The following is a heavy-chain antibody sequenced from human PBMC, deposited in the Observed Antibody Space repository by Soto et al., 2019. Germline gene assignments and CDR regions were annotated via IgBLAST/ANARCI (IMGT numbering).Heavy chain of an antibody. Sequence: PGESLKISCKGSGYSFTSYWIGWVRQMPGKGLEWMGIIYPGDSDTRYSPSFQGQVTISADKSISTAYLQWSSLKASDTAMYYCARRQTESYYYYGMDGWGQGTTVTVSS. J-gene: IGHJ6*02. CDR3: ARRQTESYYYYGMDG. V-gene: IGHV5-51*01. CDR1: GYSFTSYW. CDR2: IYPGDSDT. D-gene: IGHD1-1*01.